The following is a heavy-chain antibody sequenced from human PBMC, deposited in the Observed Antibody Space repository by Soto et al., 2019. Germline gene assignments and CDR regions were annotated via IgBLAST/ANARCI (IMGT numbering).Heavy chain of an antibody. J-gene: IGHJ4*02. V-gene: IGHV4-59*01. CDR3: ARGGHYYDILTGYYNGGFDY. CDR1: GGSISSYY. Sequence: QVQLQESGPGLVKPSETLSLTCTVSGGSISSYYWSWIRQPPGKGLEWMGYIYYSGSTNYNPSLKSRVTISVDTSKNQFSLKLSSVTAADTAVYYCARGGHYYDILTGYYNGGFDYWGQGTLVTVSS. CDR2: IYYSGST. D-gene: IGHD3-9*01.